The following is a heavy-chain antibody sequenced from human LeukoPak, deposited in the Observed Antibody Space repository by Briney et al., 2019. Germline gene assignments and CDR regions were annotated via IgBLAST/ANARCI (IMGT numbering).Heavy chain of an antibody. D-gene: IGHD2-2*01. CDR1: GYTFTSYA. J-gene: IGHJ4*02. CDR2: INAGNGNT. Sequence: ASVKVSCKASGYTFTSYAMHWVRQAPGQRLEWMGWINAGNGNTKYSQKFQGRVTITRDTSASTAYMELSSLRSEDTAVYYCGRGAIVVVPAATGAVDYWGQGTLVTVSS. V-gene: IGHV1-3*01. CDR3: GRGAIVVVPAATGAVDY.